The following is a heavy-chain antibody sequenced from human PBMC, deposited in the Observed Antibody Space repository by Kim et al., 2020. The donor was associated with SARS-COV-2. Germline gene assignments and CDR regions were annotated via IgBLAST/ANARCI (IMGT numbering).Heavy chain of an antibody. CDR1: GGSISSCS. CDR3: YIACNRRYGYGWYDWFY. Sequence: SETLSLTCTVSGGSISSCSWSWVRQPPRKGLEWVGIVCTYGSNNTNPYPTSRSPVSLDTSKNQFSLKLRPVSVAAAAVYYYYIACNRRYGYGWYDWFY. CDR2: VCTYGSN. D-gene: IGHD6-19*01. J-gene: IGHJ5*02. V-gene: IGHV4-59*13.